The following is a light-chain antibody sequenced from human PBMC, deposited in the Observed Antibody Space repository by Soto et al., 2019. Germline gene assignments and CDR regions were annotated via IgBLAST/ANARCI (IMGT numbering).Light chain of an antibody. Sequence: IVMTQSPLSLPVTPGEPASISCRSSQSLLHSNGYNYLDWYLQKPGQSPQLLIYLGSNRASGVPDRFSGTGSGTDFTLKIIRVEAEDVGVYYCMQARQGPPTFGQGTKVEIK. CDR1: QSLLHSNGYNY. J-gene: IGKJ1*01. CDR3: MQARQGPPT. V-gene: IGKV2-28*01. CDR2: LGS.